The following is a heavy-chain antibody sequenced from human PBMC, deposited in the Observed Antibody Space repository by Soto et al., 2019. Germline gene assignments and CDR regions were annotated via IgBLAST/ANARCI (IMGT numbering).Heavy chain of an antibody. Sequence: QFQLVQSGAEVKNPGASVKVSCKASGYTFTSYGITWVRPAPGQGLEWVGWISAYNGNTHYAPKLQGRVTMTTDTTTSTAYMDLRSLRADDTAVYYCASGEAYGDGYWGQGTLVTVSS. CDR3: ASGEAYGDGY. V-gene: IGHV1-18*01. CDR1: GYTFTSYG. CDR2: ISAYNGNT. J-gene: IGHJ4*02. D-gene: IGHD4-17*01.